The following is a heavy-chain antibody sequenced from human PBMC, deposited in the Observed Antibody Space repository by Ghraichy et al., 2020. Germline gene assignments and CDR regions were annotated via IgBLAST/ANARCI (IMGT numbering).Heavy chain of an antibody. CDR1: GFTFGSNY. CDR2: IYSGGST. CDR3: ARDTGGYYYYGMDV. Sequence: GGSLRLSCAASGFTFGSNYMSWVRQAPGKGLEWVSVIYSGGSTYYADSVKGRFTISRDNSKMTLYLQMNSLRAEDTAVYYCARDTGGYYYYGMDVWGQGTTVTVFS. D-gene: IGHD3-10*01. V-gene: IGHV3-66*01. J-gene: IGHJ6*02.